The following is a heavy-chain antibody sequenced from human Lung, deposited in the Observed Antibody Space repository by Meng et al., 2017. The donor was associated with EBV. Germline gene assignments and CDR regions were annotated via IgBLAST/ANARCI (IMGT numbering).Heavy chain of an antibody. D-gene: IGHD1-26*01. CDR1: GYTFTSYA. CDR2: ISAYNGNT. J-gene: IGHJ4*02. V-gene: IGHV1-18*01. CDR3: ARVEVGITSGDY. Sequence: QGHLLQSGAEVKKPGASVRVSCEASGYTFTSYAMNWVRQAPGQWLEWMGWISAYNGNTNYAQTLRGRVTMTTDTSTSTAYMELSSLRSEDTAVYYCARVEVGITSGDYWGQGTLVTVSS.